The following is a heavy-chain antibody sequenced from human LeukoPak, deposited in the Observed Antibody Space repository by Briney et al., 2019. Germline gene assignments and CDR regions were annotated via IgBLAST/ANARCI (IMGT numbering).Heavy chain of an antibody. CDR2: ISGSGGST. CDR1: GFSLSSYA. Sequence: GGSLRLSCVASGFSLSSYAMTWVRQAPGKGLEWVSAISGSGGSTYYADSVKGRFTISRDNSKNTLYLQMNSLRAEDTAVYYCAKDAGFGYYYYWGQGTLVTVSS. J-gene: IGHJ4*02. CDR3: AKDAGFGYYYY. D-gene: IGHD1-26*01. V-gene: IGHV3-23*01.